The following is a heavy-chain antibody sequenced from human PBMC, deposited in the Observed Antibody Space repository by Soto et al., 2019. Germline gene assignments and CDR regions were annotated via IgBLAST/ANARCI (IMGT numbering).Heavy chain of an antibody. D-gene: IGHD7-27*01. Sequence: QVQLVQSGPEVKKSGSSVKVSCKLSGGTFTSETISWVRQAPGQGLEWMGRIIPILGTGNYAQKFQGRITITEDKSTNTGYMELSSLTSEDTAVYFCAREEGSSNMGTFPFYYMDVWGNGTTFTVSS. CDR1: GGTFTSET. CDR2: IIPILGTG. J-gene: IGHJ6*03. CDR3: AREEGSSNMGTFPFYYMDV. V-gene: IGHV1-69*08.